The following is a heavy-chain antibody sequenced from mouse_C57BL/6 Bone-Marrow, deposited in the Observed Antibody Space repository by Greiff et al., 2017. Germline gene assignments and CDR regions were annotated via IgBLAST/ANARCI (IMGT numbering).Heavy chain of an antibody. Sequence: QVQLQQSGAELVRPGTSVKVSCKASGYAFTNYLIEWVKQRPGQGLEWIGVINPGSGGTNYNEKFKGKATLTADKSSSTAYMQLSSLTSEDSAVYLCALLRSYYFDYWGQGTTLTVSS. CDR2: INPGSGGT. CDR3: ALLRSYYFDY. D-gene: IGHD1-1*01. V-gene: IGHV1-54*01. CDR1: GYAFTNYL. J-gene: IGHJ2*01.